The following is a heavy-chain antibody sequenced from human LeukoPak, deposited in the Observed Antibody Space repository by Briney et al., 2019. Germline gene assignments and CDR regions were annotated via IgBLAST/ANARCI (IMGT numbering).Heavy chain of an antibody. Sequence: SQTLSLTCAISGDSVSSNSAAWNWIRQSPSRGLEWLGRTYYRSKWYNDYAVSVKSRITINPDTSKNQFSLQLNSVTPEDTAVYYCARDRGATLPVPSPYFDYWGQGTLVTVPS. CDR2: TYYRSKWYN. J-gene: IGHJ4*02. V-gene: IGHV6-1*01. D-gene: IGHD1-26*01. CDR1: GDSVSSNSAA. CDR3: ARDRGATLPVPSPYFDY.